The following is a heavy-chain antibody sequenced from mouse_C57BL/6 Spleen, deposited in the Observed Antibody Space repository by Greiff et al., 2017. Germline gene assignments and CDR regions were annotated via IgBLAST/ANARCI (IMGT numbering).Heavy chain of an antibody. D-gene: IGHD1-1*01. CDR2: IWRGGST. J-gene: IGHJ1*03. CDR1: GFSLTSYG. Sequence: QVHVKQSGPGLVQPSQSLSITCTVSGFSLTSYGVHWVRQSPGKGLEWLGVIWRGGSTDYNAAFMSRLSITKDNSKSQVFFRMNSLQADDTAIYYCAKSSYYYGSTHWYFDVWGTGTTVTVSS. V-gene: IGHV2-5*01. CDR3: AKSSYYYGSTHWYFDV.